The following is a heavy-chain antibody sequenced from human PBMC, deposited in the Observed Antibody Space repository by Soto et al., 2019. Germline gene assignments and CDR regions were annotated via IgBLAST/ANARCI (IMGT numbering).Heavy chain of an antibody. V-gene: IGHV4-59*08. Sequence: SETLSLTCTVSGGSISSYYWSWIRQPPGKGLEWIGYIYYSGSTNYNPSLKSRVTISVDTSKNQFSLKLSSVTAADTAVYYCARSTTKYGMDVWGQGTTVTAP. J-gene: IGHJ6*02. D-gene: IGHD1-1*01. CDR2: IYYSGST. CDR1: GGSISSYY. CDR3: ARSTTKYGMDV.